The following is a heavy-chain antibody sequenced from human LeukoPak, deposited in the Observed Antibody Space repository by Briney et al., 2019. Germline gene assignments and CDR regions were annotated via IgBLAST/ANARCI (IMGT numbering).Heavy chain of an antibody. J-gene: IGHJ4*02. CDR1: GYSFTTYW. V-gene: IGHV5-51*01. Sequence: GESLKISCKASGYSFTTYWIAWVRQMPGKGLEWMGIIYPGDSNTRYSPSFQGQVTISADRSISTAYLQWRIQKASDSAMYYCARVMAMVRYFDYWGQGALVTVSS. CDR3: ARVMAMVRYFDY. D-gene: IGHD3-10*01. CDR2: IYPGDSNT.